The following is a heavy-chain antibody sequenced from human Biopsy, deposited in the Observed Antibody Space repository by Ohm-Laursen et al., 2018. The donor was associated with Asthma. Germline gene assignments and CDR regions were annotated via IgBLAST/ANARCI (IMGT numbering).Heavy chain of an antibody. Sequence: GTLSLTYTVSGGSINNFYWSWIRQPPGKGLESIGHVYYSGSTNYNPSLKSRVTISIDASKNQFSLKLTSVTATDTAVYYCARGVDRVTGLLDHFDSWGQGTLVIVSS. J-gene: IGHJ4*02. D-gene: IGHD2-21*02. CDR1: GGSINNFY. CDR3: ARGVDRVTGLLDHFDS. CDR2: VYYSGST. V-gene: IGHV4-59*01.